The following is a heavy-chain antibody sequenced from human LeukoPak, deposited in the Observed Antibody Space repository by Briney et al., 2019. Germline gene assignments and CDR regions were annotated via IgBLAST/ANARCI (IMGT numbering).Heavy chain of an antibody. D-gene: IGHD6-13*01. CDR1: GYTFTGYF. J-gene: IGHJ3*02. Sequence: ASVTLSCKASGYTFTGYFMHWVRQAPGQGLEWMGWINPNSGGTNYAQKFQGRVTMTRDTSISTAYMELRRLRYDDTAVYYCATAVIVAVFGVAFDIWGQRTLV. CDR3: ATAVIVAVFGVAFDI. V-gene: IGHV1-2*02. CDR2: INPNSGGT.